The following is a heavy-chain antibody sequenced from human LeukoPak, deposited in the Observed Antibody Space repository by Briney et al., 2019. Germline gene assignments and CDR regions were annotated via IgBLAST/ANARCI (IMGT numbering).Heavy chain of an antibody. V-gene: IGHV3-23*01. CDR3: AKGFVTGRDY. D-gene: IGHD3-10*01. Sequence: GGSLRLSCAASGFTLSSYAMSWVRQAPGKGLEWVSLISGNTGSTYYADSVKGRFTISRDITKNTLYLQMNSLRAEDTAVYYCAKGFVTGRDYWGQGTLVTVSS. J-gene: IGHJ4*02. CDR2: ISGNTGST. CDR1: GFTLSSYA.